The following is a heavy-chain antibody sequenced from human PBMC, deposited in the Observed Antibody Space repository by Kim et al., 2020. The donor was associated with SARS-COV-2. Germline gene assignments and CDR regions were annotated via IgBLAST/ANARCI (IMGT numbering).Heavy chain of an antibody. J-gene: IGHJ6*03. CDR3: VGGGYYYGSGSYSSEGDFYYMDV. D-gene: IGHD3-10*01. CDR2: TRNKANSYTT. V-gene: IGHV3-72*01. CDR1: GFTFSDHY. Sequence: GGSLRLSCGASGFTFSDHYMDWVRQAPGKGLEWVGLTRNKANSYTTEYAASVKGRFTISRDDSKNSLYLHMNSLKTEDTAVYYCVGGGYYYGSGSYSSEGDFYYMDVWGKGTTVTVSS.